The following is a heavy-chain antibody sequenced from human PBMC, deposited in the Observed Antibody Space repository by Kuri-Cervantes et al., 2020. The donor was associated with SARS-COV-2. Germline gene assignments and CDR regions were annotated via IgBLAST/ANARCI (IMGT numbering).Heavy chain of an antibody. Sequence: GGSLRLSCEVSGFLFSASAIHWVRQASGKGLEWVGRVRGKANNYATAYAASVKGRFTISRDDLKNMAYLQMNSLKTEDTAVYYCARDYDSSGYYGGYFDYWGQGTLVTVSS. D-gene: IGHD3-22*01. V-gene: IGHV3-73*01. CDR1: GFLFSASA. CDR2: VRGKANNYAT. J-gene: IGHJ4*02. CDR3: ARDYDSSGYYGGYFDY.